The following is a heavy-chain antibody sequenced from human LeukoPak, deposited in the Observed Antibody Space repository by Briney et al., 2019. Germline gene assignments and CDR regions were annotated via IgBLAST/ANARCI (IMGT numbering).Heavy chain of an antibody. J-gene: IGHJ6*02. V-gene: IGHV3-15*01. Sequence: GGFLRLYCAASGFTFSNAWMSWVRQAPGKGLEWVGRIKSKTDGGTTDYAAPVKGRFTISRDDSKNTLYLQMNSLKTEDTAVYYCTLPNGAPYYYYGMDVWGQGTTVTVSS. CDR3: TLPNGAPYYYYGMDV. CDR1: GFTFSNAW. D-gene: IGHD3-10*01. CDR2: IKSKTDGGTT.